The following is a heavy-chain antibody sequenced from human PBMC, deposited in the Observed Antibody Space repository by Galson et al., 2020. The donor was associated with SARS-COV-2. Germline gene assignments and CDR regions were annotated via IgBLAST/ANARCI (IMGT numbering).Heavy chain of an antibody. CDR3: ARDGMGMSGYSSFDY. Sequence: GGSLRLSCAASGFTFSSYAMHWVRQAPGKGLEWVAVISYDGSNKYYADSVKGRFTISRDNSKNTLYLQMNSLRAEDTAVYYCARDGMGMSGYSSFDYWGQGTLVTVSS. CDR2: ISYDGSNK. D-gene: IGHD5-12*01. J-gene: IGHJ4*02. CDR1: GFTFSSYA. V-gene: IGHV3-30-3*01.